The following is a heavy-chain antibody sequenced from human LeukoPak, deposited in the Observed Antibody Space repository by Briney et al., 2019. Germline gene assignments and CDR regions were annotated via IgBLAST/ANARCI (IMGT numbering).Heavy chain of an antibody. V-gene: IGHV1-2*02. Sequence: ASVKVSCKASGYTFIDYYMHWVRQASGQGLEWMGWINPNSGATNYAQNFQGRVTMTRDTSINTAYMELSRLRSDDTAVYYCARVAYFYDSSGYYYSDYWGKGTLVTVSS. CDR1: GYTFIDYY. J-gene: IGHJ4*02. CDR3: ARVAYFYDSSGYYYSDY. D-gene: IGHD3-22*01. CDR2: INPNSGAT.